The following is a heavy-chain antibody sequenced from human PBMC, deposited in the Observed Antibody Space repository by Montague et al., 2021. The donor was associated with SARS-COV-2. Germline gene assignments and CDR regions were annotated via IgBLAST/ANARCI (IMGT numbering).Heavy chain of an antibody. V-gene: IGHV4-34*01. CDR1: GGSFSGYY. CDR3: AREGVGATTNDAFDI. J-gene: IGHJ3*02. CDR2: INHSGST. Sequence: SETLSLTCAVYGGSFSGYYWSWIRHPPGKGLEWIGEINHSGSTNYNPSLKSRVTISVDTSKNQFSLKLSSVTAADTAVYYCAREGVGATTNDAFDIWGQGTMVTVSS. D-gene: IGHD1-26*01.